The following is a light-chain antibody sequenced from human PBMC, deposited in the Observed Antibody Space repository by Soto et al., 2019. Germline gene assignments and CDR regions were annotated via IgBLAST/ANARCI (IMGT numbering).Light chain of an antibody. CDR1: QSISSW. V-gene: IGKV1-5*01. CDR2: HAY. Sequence: DIQMTQSPSTLSASVGDRVTLTCRASQSISSWLAWYQQKPGKAPKLLIYHAYSLESGVPSRFSGSESGTEFTLTINSLQPDDFATYYCQQYNSYPWTFGPGTKVDIK. J-gene: IGKJ1*01. CDR3: QQYNSYPWT.